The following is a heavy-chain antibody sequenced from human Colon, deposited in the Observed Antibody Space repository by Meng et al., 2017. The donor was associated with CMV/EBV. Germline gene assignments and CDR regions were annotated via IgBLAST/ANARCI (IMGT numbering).Heavy chain of an antibody. CDR2: ISWNSDTI. D-gene: IGHD2/OR15-2a*01. CDR3: VKDHSISQLFYDFDS. V-gene: IGHV3-9*01. Sequence: GGSLRLSCVGSGFTFDDHVMHWVRQVPGKGLEWVSGISWNSDTIGYVDSVKGRFTISRDNAKSSLSLEMNSLRPEDTGFYYCVKDHSISQLFYDFDSWGQGTVVTVSS. J-gene: IGHJ4*02. CDR1: GFTFDDHV.